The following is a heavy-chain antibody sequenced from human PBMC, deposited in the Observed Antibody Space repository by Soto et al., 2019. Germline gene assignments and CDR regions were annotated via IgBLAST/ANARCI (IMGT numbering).Heavy chain of an antibody. D-gene: IGHD4-17*01. J-gene: IGHJ6*03. CDR2: INAGNGHT. CDR3: ARALAYGDSKPTFFFYYMEV. V-gene: IGHV1-3*01. CDR1: GYTFSTHA. Sequence: QVQLVQSGAEVKKPGASVKVSCKASGYTFSTHAMHWVRQAPGQRLEWMGLINAGNGHTRYSQKFQGRVTISRDTSASTAYMALSSLRSEDTAVYYCARALAYGDSKPTFFFYYMEVWGKGTRVTVSS.